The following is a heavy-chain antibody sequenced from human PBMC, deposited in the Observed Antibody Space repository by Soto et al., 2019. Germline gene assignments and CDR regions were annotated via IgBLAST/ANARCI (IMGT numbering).Heavy chain of an antibody. Sequence: ESGGGVVQPGRSLRLSCAASGFTFSSYGMHWVRQAPGKGLEWVAVISYDGSNKYYADSVKGRFTISRDNSKNTLYLQMNSLRAEDTAVYYCAKEGGYSGYDSYYYYGMDVWAKGPRSPSP. CDR1: GFTFSSYG. J-gene: IGHJ6*02. CDR3: AKEGGYSGYDSYYYYGMDV. V-gene: IGHV3-30*18. D-gene: IGHD5-12*01. CDR2: ISYDGSNK.